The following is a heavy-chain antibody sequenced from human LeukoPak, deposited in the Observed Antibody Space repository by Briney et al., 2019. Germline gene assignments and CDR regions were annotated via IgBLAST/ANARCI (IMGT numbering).Heavy chain of an antibody. J-gene: IGHJ5*02. V-gene: IGHV4-39*01. CDR2: IYYSGST. CDR3: ARHEIRIYYGSGTLNWFDP. Sequence: SETLSLACTVSSGSISSSSYYWGWIRPPPGKGLEWIGSIYYSGSTYYNPSLKSRVTISVDTSKNQFSLKLNSVTAADTAVYYCARHEIRIYYGSGTLNWFDPWGQGTLVTVSS. D-gene: IGHD3-10*01. CDR1: SGSISSSSYY.